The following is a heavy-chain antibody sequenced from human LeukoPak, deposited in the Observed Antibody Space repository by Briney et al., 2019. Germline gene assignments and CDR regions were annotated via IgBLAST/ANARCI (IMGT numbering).Heavy chain of an antibody. J-gene: IGHJ6*02. CDR2: IKSKTDGGTT. CDR3: TTDPSGGPEYYYYYYDMDV. CDR1: GFTFSNAW. Sequence: PGGSLRLSCAASGFTFSNAWMSWVRQAPGKGLEWVGRIKSKTDGGTTDYAAPVKGRFTISRDDSKNTLYLQMNSLKTEDTAVYYCTTDPSGGPEYYYYYYDMDVWGQGTTVTVSS. D-gene: IGHD2-2*01. V-gene: IGHV3-15*01.